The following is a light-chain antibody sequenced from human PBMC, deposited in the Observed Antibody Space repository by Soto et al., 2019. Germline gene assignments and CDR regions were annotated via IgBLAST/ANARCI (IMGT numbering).Light chain of an antibody. CDR3: LQYDNWPSWT. CDR1: QSVNSN. CDR2: GAS. J-gene: IGKJ1*01. Sequence: EIVMTQSPATLSVSPGERATLSYRASQSVNSNLGWYQQKPGQAPRLLIHGASTRATGIPARFSGSGSGTEFTLTISSLESEDFAVYYCLQYDNWPSWTFGQGTKVEIK. V-gene: IGKV3-15*01.